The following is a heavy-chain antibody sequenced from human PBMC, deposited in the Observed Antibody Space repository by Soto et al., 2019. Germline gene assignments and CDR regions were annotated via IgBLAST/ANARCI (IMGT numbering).Heavy chain of an antibody. Sequence: GGSLRLSCAASGFTFSSYGMHWVRQAPGKGLEWVAVIWYDGSNKYYADSVKGRFTISRDNSKNTLYLQMNSLRAEDTAVYYCARANDYGVRRGAFDIWGQGTMVTVSS. CDR1: GFTFSSYG. J-gene: IGHJ3*02. CDR2: IWYDGSNK. CDR3: ARANDYGVRRGAFDI. D-gene: IGHD4-17*01. V-gene: IGHV3-33*01.